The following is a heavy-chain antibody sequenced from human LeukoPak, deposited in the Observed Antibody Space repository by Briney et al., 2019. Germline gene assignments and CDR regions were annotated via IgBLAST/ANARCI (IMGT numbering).Heavy chain of an antibody. D-gene: IGHD4-17*01. J-gene: IGHJ4*02. CDR2: IRQDGSER. CDR1: GFTFSNYW. Sequence: GGSLRLSCAASGFTFSNYWMNWVRQAPGKGLEWVANIRQDGSERYYVDSVKGRFAISRDNAKNSLYLQMNSLRAEDTAVYYCASHGWVTGTTKADYWGQGILVTVSS. V-gene: IGHV3-7*03. CDR3: ASHGWVTGTTKADY.